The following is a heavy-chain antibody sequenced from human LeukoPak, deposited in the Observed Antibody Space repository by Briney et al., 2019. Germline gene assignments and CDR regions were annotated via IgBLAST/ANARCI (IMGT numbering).Heavy chain of an antibody. J-gene: IGHJ4*02. V-gene: IGHV3-21*01. Sequence: GGSLRLACAASGFTFDDYAMHWVRQAPGKGLEWVSVISGSGTYIYYTHSVKGRFTISRDDAQNSLFLQMNSLRAEDTAVYYCARDRRWGYYGSGSYHVDYWGQGTLVTVSS. D-gene: IGHD3-10*01. CDR1: GFTFDDYA. CDR3: ARDRRWGYYGSGSYHVDY. CDR2: ISGSGTYI.